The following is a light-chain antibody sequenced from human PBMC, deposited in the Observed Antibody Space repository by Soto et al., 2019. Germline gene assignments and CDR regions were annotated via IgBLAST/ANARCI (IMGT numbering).Light chain of an antibody. V-gene: IGKV3D-15*01. CDR2: GAS. CDR3: QQYNDWPLT. Sequence: EIVLTQAPATLSVAPGERGTLSCRASQSVSDNLTWYQQKPGQAPRLLIYGASIRATDIPARFSGSGSGTEFCLTISRLQSEDFAVYYCQQYNDWPLTFGGGPKVEIK. J-gene: IGKJ4*01. CDR1: QSVSDN.